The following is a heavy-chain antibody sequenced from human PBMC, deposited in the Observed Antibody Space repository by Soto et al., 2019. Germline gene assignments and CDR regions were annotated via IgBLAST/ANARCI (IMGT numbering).Heavy chain of an antibody. CDR1: GGSMSSYY. Sequence: SETLALTCTVSGGSMSSYYWTWIRQPAGKGLEWIGRVYSSGGTHYNPSLKSRVTISLDTSKNQFSLRLLSVTDADTAVYYCARGQRFSDWFDPWGQGTLVTVSS. D-gene: IGHD3-3*01. V-gene: IGHV4-4*07. CDR2: VYSSGGT. CDR3: ARGQRFSDWFDP. J-gene: IGHJ5*02.